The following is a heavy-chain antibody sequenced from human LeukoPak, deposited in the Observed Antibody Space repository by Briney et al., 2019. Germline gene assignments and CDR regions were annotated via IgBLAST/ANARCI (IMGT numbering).Heavy chain of an antibody. CDR3: AKEFRFGELFPLQYYYYGMDV. J-gene: IGHJ6*02. CDR2: IRYDGSNK. CDR1: GFTFSSYG. D-gene: IGHD3-10*01. V-gene: IGHV3-30*02. Sequence: GGSLRLSCAASGFTFSSYGMHWVRQAPGKGLEWVAFIRYDGSNKYYADSVKGRFTISRDNYKNTLYLQMNSLRAEDTAVYYCAKEFRFGELFPLQYYYYGMDVWGQGTTVTVSS.